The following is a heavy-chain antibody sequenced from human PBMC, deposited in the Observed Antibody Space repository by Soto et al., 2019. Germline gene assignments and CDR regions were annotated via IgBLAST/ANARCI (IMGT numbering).Heavy chain of an antibody. Sequence: ASVKVSCKASGYTFTSYGISWVRQAPGQGLELMGWIIPIFGTANYAQKLQGRVTMTTDTSTSKAYMELRSLRSDDTAVYYCARDSGYYDSSGSFDYWGQGTLVTVSS. CDR3: ARDSGYYDSSGSFDY. D-gene: IGHD3-22*01. J-gene: IGHJ4*02. V-gene: IGHV1-18*04. CDR1: GYTFTSYG. CDR2: IIPIFGTA.